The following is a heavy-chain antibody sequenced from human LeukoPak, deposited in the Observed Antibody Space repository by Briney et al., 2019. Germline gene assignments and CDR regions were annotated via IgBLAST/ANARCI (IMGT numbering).Heavy chain of an antibody. Sequence: PGGSLRLSCAASGFTFSNYAMSWVRQAPGKGLEWVSAITGSGASKEYADSVKGRFTISRDTSKNTVYLQMNSLRDEDTAIYYCARVRHDSSGFLIDDYWGQGTLVTVSS. D-gene: IGHD3-22*01. V-gene: IGHV3-23*01. CDR1: GFTFSNYA. CDR2: ITGSGASK. J-gene: IGHJ4*02. CDR3: ARVRHDSSGFLIDDY.